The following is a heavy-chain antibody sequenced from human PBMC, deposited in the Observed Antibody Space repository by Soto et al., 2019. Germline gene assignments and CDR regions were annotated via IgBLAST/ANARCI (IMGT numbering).Heavy chain of an antibody. CDR2: IDPNSGDT. V-gene: IGHV1-2*02. Sequence: ASVKVSFKASGYTFTGYYVHWVRQAPGQGLEWMGWIDPNSGDTYLAQRFQGRVTMNRDTSIGTAYMELRGLTSDDTAEYYCAKGGAIVAAGTRVYLYNAMDVWGQGTTVTVSS. D-gene: IGHD1-26*01. CDR1: GYTFTGYY. J-gene: IGHJ6*02. CDR3: AKGGAIVAAGTRVYLYNAMDV.